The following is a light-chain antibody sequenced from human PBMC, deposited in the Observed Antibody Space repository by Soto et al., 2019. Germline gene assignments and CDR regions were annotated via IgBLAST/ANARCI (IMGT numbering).Light chain of an antibody. CDR2: DVG. CDR1: SSDVGGYNY. CDR3: CSYAGSYTYV. Sequence: QSALTQPRSVSGSPGQSVTISCTGTSSDVGGYNYVSWYQQHPGKAPKLMIYDVGKRPSGVPDRFSGSKSGNTASLTISGLQAEDEADYYCCSYAGSYTYVFGTGTKLTV. J-gene: IGLJ1*01. V-gene: IGLV2-11*01.